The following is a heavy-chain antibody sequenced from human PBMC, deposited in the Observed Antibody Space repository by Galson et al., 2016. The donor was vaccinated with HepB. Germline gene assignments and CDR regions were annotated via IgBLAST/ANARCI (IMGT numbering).Heavy chain of an antibody. Sequence: SLRLSCAASGFSFNDYWMSWVRQAPGKGLEWVADIKKDGNEKYYVESVRGRFTVSSDKAKNSVYLQMNTLRAEDTAVYYCVRLWGGAIHFDYWGQGTLVTVSS. CDR1: GFSFNDYW. V-gene: IGHV3-7*03. CDR2: IKKDGNEK. D-gene: IGHD3-10*01. J-gene: IGHJ4*02. CDR3: VRLWGGAIHFDY.